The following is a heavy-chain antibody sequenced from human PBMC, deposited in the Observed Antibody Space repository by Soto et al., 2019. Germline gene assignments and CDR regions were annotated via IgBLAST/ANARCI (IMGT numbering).Heavy chain of an antibody. Sequence: SETLSLTCTVSGGSIIIGGYYWSWIRQHPGKGLEWIGYIYYSGSTYYNPSLKSRVTLSVDTSKNQFSLKLISLTVADTAVYYCARDLGAASGRGFESWGQGTLVTVSS. CDR1: GGSIIIGGYY. J-gene: IGHJ4*02. V-gene: IGHV4-31*03. D-gene: IGHD6-13*01. CDR2: IYYSGST. CDR3: ARDLGAASGRGFES.